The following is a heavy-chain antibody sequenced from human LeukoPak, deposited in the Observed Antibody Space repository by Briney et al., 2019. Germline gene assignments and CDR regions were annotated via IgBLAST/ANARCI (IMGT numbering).Heavy chain of an antibody. D-gene: IGHD3-16*01. CDR2: IWYDGSNK. V-gene: IGHV3-33*01. J-gene: IGHJ4*02. CDR3: ARDRVWGRAAFDY. Sequence: GGSLRLSCAASGFTFSSYGMHWVRQAPGKGLEWVAVIWYDGSNKYYADSVKGRFTISRDNSKNTLYLQMNSLRVEDTAVYYCARDRVWGRAAFDYWGQGTLVTVSS. CDR1: GFTFSSYG.